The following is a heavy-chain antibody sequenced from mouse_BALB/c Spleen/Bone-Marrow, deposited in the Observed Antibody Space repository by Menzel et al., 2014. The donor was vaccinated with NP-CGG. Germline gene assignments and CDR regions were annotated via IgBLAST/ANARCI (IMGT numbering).Heavy chain of an antibody. CDR1: GYSITSGYG. CDR2: IHYSGST. CDR3: VRETTVVADFDY. V-gene: IGHV3-1*02. D-gene: IGHD1-1*01. Sequence: VQLQQSGPDLVKPSQSLSLPCTVAGYSITSGYGWHWIRQFPGNKLAWMGYIHYSGSTNYNPSLQSRISITRDTSKNQFFLQLNSVTTEDTATYYCVRETTVVADFDYWGQGTTLTVSS. J-gene: IGHJ2*01.